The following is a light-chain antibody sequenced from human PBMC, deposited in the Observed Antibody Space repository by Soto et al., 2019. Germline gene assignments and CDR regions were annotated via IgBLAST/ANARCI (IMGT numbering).Light chain of an antibody. CDR2: DAS. J-gene: IGKJ2*01. V-gene: IGKV3-15*01. CDR3: QQYYQWPSYT. CDR1: QSVGSN. Sequence: EIVITQSPLTLSASTGERPIFYYTASQSVGSNIAWYQQKPGQSPRLLVYDASTRATAIPARFSGSGSGTEFTLTINTLQPEDFAVYYCQQYYQWPSYTFGQGTKVDIK.